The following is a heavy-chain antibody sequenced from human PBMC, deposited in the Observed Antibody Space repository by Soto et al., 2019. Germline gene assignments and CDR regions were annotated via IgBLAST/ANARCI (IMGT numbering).Heavy chain of an antibody. Sequence: QITLKESGPTLVKPTQTLTLTCTFSGFSLSTSGVGVGWIRQPPGKALEWLALIYWDDDKRYSPSLKSRLTITKDTSKNQVVLTMTNMDPVDTATYYCAHRPGYGSVSYYYYYGMDVWGQGTTVTVSS. D-gene: IGHD3-10*01. CDR2: IYWDDDK. CDR3: AHRPGYGSVSYYYYYGMDV. J-gene: IGHJ6*02. V-gene: IGHV2-5*02. CDR1: GFSLSTSGVG.